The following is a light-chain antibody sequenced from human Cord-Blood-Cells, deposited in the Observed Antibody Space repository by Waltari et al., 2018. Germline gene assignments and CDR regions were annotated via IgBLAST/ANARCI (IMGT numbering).Light chain of an antibody. V-gene: IGLV2-11*01. J-gene: IGLJ3*02. Sequence: QSALTQPPSVSGSPGQSVTISCPGTSSDVGGYNYFPWYQQHPGKAPKLMIYDVSKRPSGVPDRFSGSKSGNTASLTISGLQAEDEADYYCCSYAGSYTWVFGGGTKLTVL. CDR1: SSDVGGYNY. CDR2: DVS. CDR3: CSYAGSYTWV.